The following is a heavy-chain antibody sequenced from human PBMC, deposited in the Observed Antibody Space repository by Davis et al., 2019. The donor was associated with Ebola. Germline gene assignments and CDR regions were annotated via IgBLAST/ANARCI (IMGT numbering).Heavy chain of an antibody. CDR2: IYYSGDT. V-gene: IGHV4-31*03. J-gene: IGHJ4*02. Sequence: PSETLSLTCTVSGGSISDYNYYWSWIRQHPGKGLEWIGYIYYSGDTYYNPSLKSRVAISIDTSKNQFSLKLSSVTAADTAVYYCARHYYYDSSGYPITSFDYWGQGTLVTVSS. CDR1: GGSISDYNYY. D-gene: IGHD3-22*01. CDR3: ARHYYYDSSGYPITSFDY.